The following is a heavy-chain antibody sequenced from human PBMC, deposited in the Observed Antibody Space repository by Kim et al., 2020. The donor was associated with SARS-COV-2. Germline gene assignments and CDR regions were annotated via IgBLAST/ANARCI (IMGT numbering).Heavy chain of an antibody. J-gene: IGHJ6*02. CDR2: ISSSTSYT. V-gene: IGHV3-11*06. CDR3: ARGSYDFWSGYYLGAYYYAMDV. D-gene: IGHD3-3*01. CDR1: GFTFSDYY. Sequence: GGSLRLSCAASGFTFSDYYMSWIRQAPGKGLEWVSYISSSTSYTNYADSVKGRFTISRDNAKNSLYLQMSSLRAEDTAVYYCARGSYDFWSGYYLGAYYYAMDVWGQGSTVTVSS.